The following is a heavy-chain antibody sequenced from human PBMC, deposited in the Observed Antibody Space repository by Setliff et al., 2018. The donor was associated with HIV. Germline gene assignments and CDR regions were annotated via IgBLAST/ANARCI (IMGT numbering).Heavy chain of an antibody. D-gene: IGHD6-19*01. CDR2: VFSSGDT. CDR1: GGSISSYY. Sequence: SETLSLTCTVSGGSISSYYWSWIRQPPGKGLEWIGYVFSSGDTSYNPSLKRRVTMSVDTSKNQFSLKLRSVTAADTAVYYCARDRGSGWYGYFQQWGQGSQVTVSS. CDR3: ARDRGSGWYGYFQQ. V-gene: IGHV4-59*01. J-gene: IGHJ1*01.